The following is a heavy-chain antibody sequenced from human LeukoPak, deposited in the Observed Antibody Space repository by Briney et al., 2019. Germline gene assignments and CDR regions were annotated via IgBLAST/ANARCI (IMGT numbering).Heavy chain of an antibody. V-gene: IGHV4-4*02. Sequence: KPSGTLSLTCGVSGGSISSTNWWSWVRQPPGQGLEWIGEISLSGVTNYNPSLKSRVTMSLDRSKNHLSLTLTSVTAADTAVYYCSRESGAFSPFGYWGQGTLVTVSS. CDR2: ISLSGVT. CDR1: GGSISSTNW. D-gene: IGHD1-26*01. CDR3: SRESGAFSPFGY. J-gene: IGHJ4*02.